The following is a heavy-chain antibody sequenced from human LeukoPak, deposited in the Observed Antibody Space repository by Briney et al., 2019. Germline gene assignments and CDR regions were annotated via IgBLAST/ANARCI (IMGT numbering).Heavy chain of an antibody. CDR3: AKDRGFGVFFQYYFDY. CDR1: GFTFSSNG. Sequence: GGSLRLSCAASGFTFSSNGMSWVRQAPGKGLEWVSTITGSGGNTYYAASVKGRFTISRDNSKNTLYLQMNSLRPEDTAVYYCAKDRGFGVFFQYYFDYWGQGTLVTVSS. J-gene: IGHJ4*02. CDR2: ITGSGGNT. V-gene: IGHV3-23*01. D-gene: IGHD3-10*01.